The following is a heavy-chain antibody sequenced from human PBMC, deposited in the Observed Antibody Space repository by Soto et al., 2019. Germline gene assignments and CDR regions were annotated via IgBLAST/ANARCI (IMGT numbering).Heavy chain of an antibody. D-gene: IGHD3-22*01. CDR1: GGTFSSYA. Sequence: QVQLVQSGAEVKKPGSSVKVSCKASGGTFSSYAISWVRQAPGQGLEWMGGIIPIFGTANYAQKFQGRVTITADESTSXANMELSSLRSEDTAVYYCARGAAPRRASSGYYPRWGQGTLVTVSS. J-gene: IGHJ4*02. CDR2: IIPIFGTA. CDR3: ARGAAPRRASSGYYPR. V-gene: IGHV1-69*12.